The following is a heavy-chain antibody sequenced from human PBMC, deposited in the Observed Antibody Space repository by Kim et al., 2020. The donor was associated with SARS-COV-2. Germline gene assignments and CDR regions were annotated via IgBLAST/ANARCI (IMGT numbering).Heavy chain of an antibody. CDR3: ARGIVVVPAAQRSLNWFDP. J-gene: IGHJ5*02. CDR1: GGSISSGGYY. V-gene: IGHV4-31*03. D-gene: IGHD2-2*01. Sequence: SETLSLTCTVSGGSISSGGYYWSWIRQHPGKGLEWIGYIYYSGSTYYNPSLKSRVTISVDTSKNQFSLKLSSVTAADTAVYYCARGIVVVPAAQRSLNWFDPWGQGTLVTVSS. CDR2: IYYSGST.